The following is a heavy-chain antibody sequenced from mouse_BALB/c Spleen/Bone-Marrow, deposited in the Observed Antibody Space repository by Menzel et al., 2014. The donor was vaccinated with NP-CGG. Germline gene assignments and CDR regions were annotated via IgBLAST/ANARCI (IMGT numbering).Heavy chain of an antibody. V-gene: IGHV1-7*01. CDR2: INPSTGYT. CDR1: GYTFTSYW. J-gene: IGHJ2*01. Sequence: AQLQQSGAELAKPGASVMMSCKASGYTFTSYWMHWVKQRPGQALEWIGYINPSTGYTEFNQKFKDKATLTADKSSSTAYMHLSSLTSEDSAVYYCARGATVVARYFDSWGQGTTLTVSS. D-gene: IGHD1-1*01. CDR3: ARGATVVARYFDS.